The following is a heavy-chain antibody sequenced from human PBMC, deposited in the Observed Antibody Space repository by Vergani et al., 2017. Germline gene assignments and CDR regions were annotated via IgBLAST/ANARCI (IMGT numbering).Heavy chain of an antibody. J-gene: IGHJ6*03. CDR1: GGSIKSGTYR. CDR3: ARERRIAAAGYYYYYMDV. D-gene: IGHD6-13*01. V-gene: IGHV4-61*02. CDR2: IFASGNT. Sequence: QVQLQEWGPGLVKSSQTLSLTCTVSGGSIKSGTYRWSWIRQAAGKGLEWIGRIFASGNTNYNPSLKSRVTMSVDTSNNQFSLTLTSVTAADTAIYYCARERRIAAAGYYYYYMDVWGKGTTVTVSS.